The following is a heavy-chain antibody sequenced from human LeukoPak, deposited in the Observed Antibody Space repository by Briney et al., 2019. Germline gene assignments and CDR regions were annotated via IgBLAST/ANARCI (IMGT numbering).Heavy chain of an antibody. V-gene: IGHV3-7*01. CDR3: ARVGPINWFDP. CDR1: GFTFSSYW. J-gene: IGHJ5*02. Sequence: RGSLRLSCAASGFTFSSYWMSWVRQAPGKGLEWVANIKQDGSEKYYVDSVKGRFTISRDNAKNSLYLQMNSLRAEDTAVYYCARVGPINWFDPWGQGTLVTVSS. CDR2: IKQDGSEK.